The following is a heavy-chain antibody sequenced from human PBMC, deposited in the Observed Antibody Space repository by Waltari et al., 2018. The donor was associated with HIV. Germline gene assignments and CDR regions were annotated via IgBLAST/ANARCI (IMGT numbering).Heavy chain of an antibody. V-gene: IGHV4-38-2*01. CDR3: GSGSRRGHSHGIDY. CDR1: GYSISRDYY. Sequence: QVQLHESGPGLVKTPETLSLTGAVSGYSISRDYYWGWIRQPPGKGLEWIGSASRSGSTYYSPCLKSRVTISLDTSKNQFSLKLNSVAAADTAVYYCGSGSRRGHSHGIDYWGQGTLVTVSS. D-gene: IGHD5-18*01. J-gene: IGHJ4*02. CDR2: ASRSGST.